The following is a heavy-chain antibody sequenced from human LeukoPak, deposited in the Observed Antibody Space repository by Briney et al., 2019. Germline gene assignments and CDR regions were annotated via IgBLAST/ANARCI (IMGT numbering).Heavy chain of an antibody. CDR1: GLSFSSYG. V-gene: IGHV3-33*01. Sequence: PGRSLRLSCAASGLSFSSYGMHWVRQAPGKGLEWVAVIWYDGSNKCYADSVKGRFTISRDNSRNTLYLQMNSLRDEDTAVYYCARDLGPAPGISVGGSGFGYWGQGTLVTVSS. D-gene: IGHD6-19*01. J-gene: IGHJ4*02. CDR3: ARDLGPAPGISVGGSGFGY. CDR2: IWYDGSNK.